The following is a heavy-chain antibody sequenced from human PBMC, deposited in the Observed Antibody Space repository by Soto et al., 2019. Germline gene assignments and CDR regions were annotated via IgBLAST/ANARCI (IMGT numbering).Heavy chain of an antibody. CDR1: GGTFSSYT. V-gene: IGHV1-69*02. CDR2: IIPILGIA. Sequence: QVQLVQSGAEVKKPGSSVKVSCKASGGTFSSYTISWVRQAPGQGLEWMGRIIPILGIANYAQKFQGRVTITADKXXSTAYMELSSLRSEDTAVYYCARGRDTAMAAQPDYWGQGTLVTVSS. CDR3: ARGRDTAMAAQPDY. J-gene: IGHJ4*02. D-gene: IGHD5-18*01.